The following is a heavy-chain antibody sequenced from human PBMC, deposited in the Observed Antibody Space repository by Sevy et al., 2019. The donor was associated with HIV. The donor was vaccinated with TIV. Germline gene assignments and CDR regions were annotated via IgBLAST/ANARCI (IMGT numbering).Heavy chain of an antibody. J-gene: IGHJ6*02. D-gene: IGHD5-18*01. CDR1: GFAFSNYYA. CDR2: ISYDGSDK. V-gene: IGHV3-30-3*01. CDR3: AREKVDTSMIFVEYYGMDV. Sequence: GGSLRLSCAASGFAFSNYYAMHWVRQAPGKGLEWVALISYDGSDKYYADSVKGRFTISRDNSKNALYLQMSSLRAEDTAVYYCAREKVDTSMIFVEYYGMDVWGQGTTVTVSS.